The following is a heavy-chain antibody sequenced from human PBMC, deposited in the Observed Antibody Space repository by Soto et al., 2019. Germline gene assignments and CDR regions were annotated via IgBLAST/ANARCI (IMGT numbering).Heavy chain of an antibody. CDR2: IKQDGSEK. Sequence: GGTLGLACAASGGTFSSYGMNWIWMAQGKGLEWVANIKQDGSEKYYVDSVKGRFTISRDNAKNSLYLQMNSLRAEDTAVYYCSRDQDAFDIWGQGTMVTVSS. CDR1: GGTFSSYG. CDR3: SRDQDAFDI. V-gene: IGHV3-7*01. J-gene: IGHJ3*02.